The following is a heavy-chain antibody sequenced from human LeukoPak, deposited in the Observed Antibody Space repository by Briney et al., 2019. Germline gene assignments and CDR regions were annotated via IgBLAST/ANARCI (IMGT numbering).Heavy chain of an antibody. D-gene: IGHD3-16*01. J-gene: IGHJ5*02. CDR1: GFIFSDYV. Sequence: GGSLRLSCTASGFIFSDYVMIWVRQAPGKGLEWVSGITASGDRTYYGDSVKGRFTISRDNSKNTLYLQMNSLRAEDTAVYYCAKDQSPWAPSANWFDPWGQGTLVTVSS. CDR2: ITASGDRT. V-gene: IGHV3-23*01. CDR3: AKDQSPWAPSANWFDP.